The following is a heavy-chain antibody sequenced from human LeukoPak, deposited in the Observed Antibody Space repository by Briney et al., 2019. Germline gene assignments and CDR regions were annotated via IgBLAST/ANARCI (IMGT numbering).Heavy chain of an antibody. V-gene: IGHV3-23*01. Sequence: PGGSLRLSCAASGFTFNNYAMSWVPQAPGKGLEWVSAISSSGSSTYYADSVKGRFTIYRDNSKNTLYLQMNSLRAEDTAAYYCARGAYGDYDYWGQGTLVTVSS. D-gene: IGHD4-17*01. CDR1: GFTFNNYA. CDR3: ARGAYGDYDY. CDR2: ISSSGSST. J-gene: IGHJ4*02.